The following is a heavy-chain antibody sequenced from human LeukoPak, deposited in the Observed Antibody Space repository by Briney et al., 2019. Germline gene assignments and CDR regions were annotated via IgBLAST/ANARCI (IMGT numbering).Heavy chain of an antibody. D-gene: IGHD4-11*01. Sequence: ASVKVSCKVSGYTLTELSMHWVRQAPGKGLEWMGGFDPEDGETIYAQKFQGRVTMTEDTSTDTAYMELSSLRSEDTAVYYCATGLSMVYSNYDFAFDIWGQGTMVTVSS. CDR2: FDPEDGET. J-gene: IGHJ3*02. CDR1: GYTLTELS. V-gene: IGHV1-24*01. CDR3: ATGLSMVYSNYDFAFDI.